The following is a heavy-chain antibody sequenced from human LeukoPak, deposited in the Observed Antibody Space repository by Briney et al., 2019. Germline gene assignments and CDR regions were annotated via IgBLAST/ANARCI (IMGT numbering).Heavy chain of an antibody. CDR2: INHSGST. D-gene: IGHD2-2*01. J-gene: IGHJ5*02. Sequence: PSETLSLTCAVYGGSFSGYYWSWIRQPPGKGLEWIGEINHSGSTNYNPSLKSRVTISIDTSKNQFSLKLSSVTAADTAVYFCARSKVVPAAMAHFDPWGQGTLVTVSS. CDR3: ARSKVVPAAMAHFDP. V-gene: IGHV4-34*01. CDR1: GGSFSGYY.